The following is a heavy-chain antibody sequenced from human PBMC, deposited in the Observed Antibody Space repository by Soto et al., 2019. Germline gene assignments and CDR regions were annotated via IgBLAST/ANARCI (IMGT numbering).Heavy chain of an antibody. Sequence: GSLRLSCAASGFTFSSYGMHWVRQAPGKGLEWVAVIWYDGSNKYYADSVKGRFTISRDNSKNTLYLQMNSLRAEDTAVYYCASGAGIAVAGIDSYYYGMDVWGQGTTVTVSS. CDR3: ASGAGIAVAGIDSYYYGMDV. D-gene: IGHD6-19*01. CDR1: GFTFSSYG. J-gene: IGHJ6*02. CDR2: IWYDGSNK. V-gene: IGHV3-33*01.